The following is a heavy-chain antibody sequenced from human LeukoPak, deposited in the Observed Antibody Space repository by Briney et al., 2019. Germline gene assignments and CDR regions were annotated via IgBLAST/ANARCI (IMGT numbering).Heavy chain of an antibody. Sequence: GGSLRLSCAASGFTFNIYSLNWVRQAPGKGLEWVAVISYDGSNKYYADSVKGRYTISRDNSKNTLYLQMNSLRAEDTAVYYCAVHPHGQQLALGYFDYWGQGTLVTVSS. J-gene: IGHJ4*02. D-gene: IGHD6-13*01. CDR2: ISYDGSNK. CDR3: AVHPHGQQLALGYFDY. CDR1: GFTFNIYS. V-gene: IGHV3-30*03.